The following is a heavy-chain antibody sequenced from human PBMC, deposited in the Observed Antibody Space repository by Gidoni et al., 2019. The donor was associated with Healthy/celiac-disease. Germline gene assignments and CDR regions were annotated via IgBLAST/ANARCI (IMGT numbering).Heavy chain of an antibody. CDR3: AKGAAAGTIFDY. D-gene: IGHD6-13*01. J-gene: IGHJ4*02. V-gene: IGHV3-23*01. CDR2: MRGSGGST. Sequence: EVQLLESGGGLVQPGGSLRLSCAASGFTFSSYAMSWVRQAPGKGLEWVSAMRGSGGSTYDADSVKGRFTISRDNSKNTLYLQMNSLRAEDTAVYYCAKGAAAGTIFDYWGQGTLVTVSS. CDR1: GFTFSSYA.